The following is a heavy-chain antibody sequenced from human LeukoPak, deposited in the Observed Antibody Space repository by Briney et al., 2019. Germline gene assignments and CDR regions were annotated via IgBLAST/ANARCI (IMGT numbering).Heavy chain of an antibody. CDR1: GYTFTSYT. J-gene: IGHJ4*02. CDR2: INAGNDNT. CDR3: ARVRFCDSTSCYGYFEY. Sequence: ASVKVSCKASGYTFTSYTLHWVRQAPGQRLEWMGWINAGNDNTKYSQKVYVRVTITRDTSASTAYMELSSLRSEDTAVYYCARVRFCDSTSCYGYFEYWGQGTLVTVSS. D-gene: IGHD2-2*01. V-gene: IGHV1-3*01.